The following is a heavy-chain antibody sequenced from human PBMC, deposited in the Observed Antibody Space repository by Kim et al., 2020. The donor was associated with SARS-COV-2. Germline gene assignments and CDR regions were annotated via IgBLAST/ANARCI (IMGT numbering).Heavy chain of an antibody. CDR3: AKDLQRLVAGLDY. Sequence: GGSLRLSCAASGFTFSSYAMSWVRQAPGKGPEWVSAISGSGGSTYYADSVKGRFTISRDNSKNTLYLQMNSLRAEDTAVYYCAKDLQRLVAGLDYWGQGTLVTVSS. CDR2: ISGSGGST. D-gene: IGHD6-19*01. V-gene: IGHV3-23*01. CDR1: GFTFSSYA. J-gene: IGHJ4*02.